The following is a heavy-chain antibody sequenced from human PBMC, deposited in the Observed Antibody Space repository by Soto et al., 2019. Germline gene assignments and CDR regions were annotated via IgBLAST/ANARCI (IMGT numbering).Heavy chain of an antibody. CDR2: MSYSGTT. D-gene: IGHD2-15*01. V-gene: IGHV4-61*01. CDR1: GSSVSSGSYY. J-gene: IGHJ4*02. CDR3: ARINGGSPDF. Sequence: SETLSLTCTVAGSSVSSGSYYWSWIRQPPGKGLEWIAYMSYSGTTNYNPSLKGRVTMSLDPPKNQLSLKLTSVTAADTAVYYCARINGGSPDFWGQGTLVTVSS.